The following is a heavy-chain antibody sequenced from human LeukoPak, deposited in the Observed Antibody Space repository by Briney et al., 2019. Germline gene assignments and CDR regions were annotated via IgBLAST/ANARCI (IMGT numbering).Heavy chain of an antibody. CDR1: GYSFTNYW. CDR3: ARPGYCSSTSCFDLFFDC. CDR2: IYPGDSDT. V-gene: IGHV5-51*01. J-gene: IGHJ4*02. D-gene: IGHD2-2*01. Sequence: GESLKISCKGSGYSFTNYWIGWVRQMPGKGLEWMGIIYPGDSDTRYSPSFQGQVTISADKSISTAYLQWSSLKASDTAMYYCARPGYCSSTSCFDLFFDCWGQGTLVTVSS.